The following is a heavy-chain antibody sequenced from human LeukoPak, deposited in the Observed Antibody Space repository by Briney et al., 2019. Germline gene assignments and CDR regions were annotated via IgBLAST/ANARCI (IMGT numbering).Heavy chain of an antibody. Sequence: KPSETLSLTCTVSGGSISSSSYYWGWIRQPPGKGLEWIGSIYYSGSTYYNPSLKSRVTISVDTSKNQFSLKLSSVTAADTAVYYCARTTYSSGFSFDPWGQGTLVTVSS. J-gene: IGHJ5*02. CDR2: IYYSGST. CDR3: ARTTYSSGFSFDP. D-gene: IGHD6-19*01. V-gene: IGHV4-39*07. CDR1: GGSISSSSYY.